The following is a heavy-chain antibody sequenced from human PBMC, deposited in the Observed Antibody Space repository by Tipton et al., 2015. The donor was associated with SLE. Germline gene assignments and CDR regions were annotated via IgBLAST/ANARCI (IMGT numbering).Heavy chain of an antibody. CDR3: ARERGDYSYYFDY. CDR2: INYNSAYI. J-gene: IGHJ4*02. V-gene: IGHV3-21*03. CDR1: GFAFSDYT. Sequence: SLRLSCAASGFAFSDYTMTWVRQAPGKGLERVSSINYNSAYIYYADSLKGRFTISRDNAKNSVYLQMNSLRADDTAVYFCARERGDYSYYFDYWGQGVPVSVSS. D-gene: IGHD4-17*01.